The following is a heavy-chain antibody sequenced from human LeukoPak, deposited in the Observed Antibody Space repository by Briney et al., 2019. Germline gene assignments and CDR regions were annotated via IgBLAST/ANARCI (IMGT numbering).Heavy chain of an antibody. Sequence: GGSLRLSCAASRFTFSSYVMGWVRQAPGKGLECVSAISGSGRSTYYADSVKGRFTISREDSKNTLYLQMSILRAEDTAIYYCARVSGNIQIWPQPFGDGMDVWGQGTTVTVSS. CDR2: ISGSGRST. CDR3: ARVSGNIQIWPQPFGDGMDV. D-gene: IGHD3-10*01. V-gene: IGHV3-23*01. J-gene: IGHJ6*02. CDR1: RFTFSSYV.